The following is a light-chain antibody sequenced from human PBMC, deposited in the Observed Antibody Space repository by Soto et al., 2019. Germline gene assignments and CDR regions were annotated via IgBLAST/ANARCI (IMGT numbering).Light chain of an antibody. V-gene: IGLV2-8*01. CDR2: EVS. J-gene: IGLJ2*01. CDR3: SAYAGSNNVV. Sequence: QSALTQPPSASGSPGQSVTISCTGTSSDVGGYNYVSWYQQHPGKAPKLMIYEVSKRPSGVPDRCSGSKSGNTASLTVSGLQAKDEADYYCSAYAGSNNVVFGGGTKLTVL. CDR1: SSDVGGYNY.